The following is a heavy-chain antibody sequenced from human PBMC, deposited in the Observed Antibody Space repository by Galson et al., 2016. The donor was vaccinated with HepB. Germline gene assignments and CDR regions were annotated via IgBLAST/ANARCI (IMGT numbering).Heavy chain of an antibody. CDR1: GGSFSAYR. CDR3: ARGRLSGRIATAAKSLGSFSWFDP. Sequence: SETLSLTCAVYGGSFSAYRWNWIRQPPGKGLEWIGEISFSGSTNYNPSLQSRVSISVERSKNQLSLKLTSVTAADTAVYFCARGRLSGRIATAAKSLGSFSWFDPWGQGTLVTVSS. D-gene: IGHD6-13*01. J-gene: IGHJ5*02. V-gene: IGHV4-34*01. CDR2: ISFSGST.